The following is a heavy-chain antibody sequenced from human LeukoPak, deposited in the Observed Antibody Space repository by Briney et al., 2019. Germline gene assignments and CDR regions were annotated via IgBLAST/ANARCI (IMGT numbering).Heavy chain of an antibody. Sequence: PGGSLRLSCAASGFTVSSTYMSWVRQAPGKGLEWVSVIYSGGSTYFADSVKGRFTISRDNSKSTLYLQMNSLRAEDTAVYYCTGAPGRWLALDYWGQGTLVTVSS. CDR3: TGAPGRWLALDY. CDR1: GFTVSSTY. V-gene: IGHV3-53*01. D-gene: IGHD5-24*01. J-gene: IGHJ4*02. CDR2: IYSGGST.